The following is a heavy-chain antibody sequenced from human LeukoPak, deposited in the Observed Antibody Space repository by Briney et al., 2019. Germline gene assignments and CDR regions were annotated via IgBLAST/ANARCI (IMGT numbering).Heavy chain of an antibody. J-gene: IGHJ4*02. CDR1: EYSFTSYW. CDR2: IALSDSSA. Sequence: GESLKISCKGFEYSFTSYWISWVRQMPGKGLEWMGKIALSDSSATYSPSFQGHVIISVDKSINTAYLHWSSLQASDTAMYYCTWGTSSTKIDYWGQGTLVTVSS. D-gene: IGHD3-16*01. CDR3: TWGTSSTKIDY. V-gene: IGHV5-10-1*01.